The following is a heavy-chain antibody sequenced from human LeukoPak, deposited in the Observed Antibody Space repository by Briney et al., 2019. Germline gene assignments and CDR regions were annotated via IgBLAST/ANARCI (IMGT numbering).Heavy chain of an antibody. CDR3: ARGFRYSGYTFDY. D-gene: IGHD5-12*01. V-gene: IGHV4-59*01. CDR2: IYYSGST. Sequence: SETLSLTCTVSGGSISSYFWSWIRQPPGKGLEWIGYIYYSGSTNYNPSLKSRVTISVDTSKNQFSLKLSSVTAADTAVYYCARGFRYSGYTFDYWGQGTLVTVSS. J-gene: IGHJ4*02. CDR1: GGSISSYF.